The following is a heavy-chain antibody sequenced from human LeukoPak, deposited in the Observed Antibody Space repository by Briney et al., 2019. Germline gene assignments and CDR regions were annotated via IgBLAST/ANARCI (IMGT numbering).Heavy chain of an antibody. J-gene: IGHJ4*02. V-gene: IGHV1-18*01. Sequence: ASVNVSCKASGYTFTSYGISWVREAPGQGREWMGWISAYNGNTNYAQKPQGRVTITTDTSTSTAYMELRSLRSDDTAVYYCARGQVGAAYSFWGQGTLVTVSS. CDR3: ARGQVGAAYSF. D-gene: IGHD1-26*01. CDR2: ISAYNGNT. CDR1: GYTFTSYG.